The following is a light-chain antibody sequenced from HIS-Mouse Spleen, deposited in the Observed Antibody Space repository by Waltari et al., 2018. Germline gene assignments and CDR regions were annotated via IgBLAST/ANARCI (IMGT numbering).Light chain of an antibody. J-gene: IGLJ2*01. Sequence: SYELTQTPSVSVSPGQTARITCSGEALPKKYAYWYQQKSGPAPVLVIYEDSKRPSGIPERFSGSSSGTMATLTISGAQVEDEADYYCYSTDSSGNHRVFGGGTKLTVL. CDR2: EDS. CDR3: YSTDSSGNHRV. V-gene: IGLV3-10*01. CDR1: ALPKKY.